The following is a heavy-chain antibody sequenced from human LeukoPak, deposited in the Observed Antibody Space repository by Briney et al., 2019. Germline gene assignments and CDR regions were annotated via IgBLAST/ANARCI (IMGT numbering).Heavy chain of an antibody. CDR2: IYTSGNT. J-gene: IGHJ4*02. CDR1: GGSISSYY. Sequence: SETLSLTCTVSGGSISSYYWSWIRQPPGKGLEWIGRIYTSGNTNYNPSLKSRVTISVDASKNQFSLKLSSVTAAVTAVYYCARAGYSYGYDYYFDYWGQGTLVTVSS. V-gene: IGHV4-4*09. D-gene: IGHD5-18*01. CDR3: ARAGYSYGYDYYFDY.